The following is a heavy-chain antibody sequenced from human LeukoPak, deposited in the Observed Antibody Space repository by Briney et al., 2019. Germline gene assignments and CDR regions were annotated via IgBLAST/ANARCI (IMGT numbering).Heavy chain of an antibody. CDR3: ARSRRSSRVDAFDI. V-gene: IGHV1-2*02. D-gene: IGHD2-2*01. CDR1: GYILTDYY. J-gene: IGHJ3*02. CDR2: INPNSGDT. Sequence: GASVKVSCKASGYILTDYYMHWVRQAPGQGLEWMGWINPNSGDTNYAQKFQGRVTMTRDTSISTAYMELSRVRSDDTAVYYCARSRRSSRVDAFDIWGQGTMVTVSS.